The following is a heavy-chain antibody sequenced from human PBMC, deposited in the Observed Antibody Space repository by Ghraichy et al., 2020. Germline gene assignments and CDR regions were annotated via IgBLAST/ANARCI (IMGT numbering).Heavy chain of an antibody. CDR1: GFTFDDYA. J-gene: IGHJ3*02. Sequence: SLRLSCAASGFTFDDYAMHWVRQAPGKGLEWVSGISWNSGSIGYADSVKGRFTISRDNAKNSLYLQMNSLRAEDTALYYCAKDTAPITGTSYDAFDIWGQGTMVTVSS. D-gene: IGHD1-20*01. CDR3: AKDTAPITGTSYDAFDI. CDR2: ISWNSGSI. V-gene: IGHV3-9*01.